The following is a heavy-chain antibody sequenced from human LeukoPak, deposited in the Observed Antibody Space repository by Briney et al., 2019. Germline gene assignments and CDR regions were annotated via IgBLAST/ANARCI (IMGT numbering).Heavy chain of an antibody. CDR3: TRGQMNY. V-gene: IGHV3-53*01. CDR2: IFSNGDT. CDR1: EFTVSRNY. Sequence: GGSLRLSYTASEFTVSRNYMLWVRQAPGKGLEWVSLIFSNGDTHYADSVKGRFTISRDTSKNTVSLQMNSLRVEDTAMYYCTRGQMNYWGQGTLVTVSS. D-gene: IGHD5-24*01. J-gene: IGHJ4*02.